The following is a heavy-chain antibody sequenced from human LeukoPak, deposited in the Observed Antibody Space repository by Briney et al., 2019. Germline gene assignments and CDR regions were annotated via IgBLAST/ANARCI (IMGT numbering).Heavy chain of an antibody. CDR3: ASTTYYYDSSGYYLQYYFDY. CDR2: IIPIFGTA. V-gene: IGHV1-69*05. J-gene: IGHJ4*02. CDR1: GGTFSSYA. D-gene: IGHD3-22*01. Sequence: SVKVSCKASGGTFSSYAISWVRQAPGQGLEWMGGIIPIFGTANYAQKSQGRVTITTDESTSTAYMELSSLRSEDTAVYYCASTTYYYDSSGYYLQYYFDYWGQGTLVTVSS.